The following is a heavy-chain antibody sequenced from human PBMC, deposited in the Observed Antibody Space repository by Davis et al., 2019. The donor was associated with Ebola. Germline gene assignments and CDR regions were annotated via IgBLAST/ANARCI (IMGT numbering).Heavy chain of an antibody. D-gene: IGHD3-22*01. CDR3: AREGTYDSSGYYTFDY. Sequence: GGSLRLSCAASGFTFSSYGMHWVRQAPGKGLEWVAVIWYDGSNKYYADSVKGRFTISRDNSKNTLYLQMNSLRAEDTAVYYCAREGTYDSSGYYTFDYWGQGTLVTVSS. V-gene: IGHV3-33*01. J-gene: IGHJ4*02. CDR1: GFTFSSYG. CDR2: IWYDGSNK.